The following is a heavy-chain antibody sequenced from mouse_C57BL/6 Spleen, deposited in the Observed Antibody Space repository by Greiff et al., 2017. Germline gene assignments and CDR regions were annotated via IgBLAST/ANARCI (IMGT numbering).Heavy chain of an antibody. CDR3: ARQNYYGSSFFDV. Sequence: EVQLVESGGGLVKPGGSLKLSCAASGFTFSSYTMSWVRQTPEKRLEWVATISGGGGNTYYPDSVKGRFTISRDNAKNTLYLQMSSLRSEDTALYYCARQNYYGSSFFDVWGTGTTVTVSS. CDR1: GFTFSSYT. J-gene: IGHJ1*03. D-gene: IGHD1-1*01. CDR2: ISGGGGNT. V-gene: IGHV5-9*01.